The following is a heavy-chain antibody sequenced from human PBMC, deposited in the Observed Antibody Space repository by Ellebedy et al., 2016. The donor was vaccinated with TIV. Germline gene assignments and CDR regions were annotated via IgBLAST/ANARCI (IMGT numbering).Heavy chain of an antibody. CDR3: ARQGSGGSLPRGAYYFDY. D-gene: IGHD2-8*02. CDR2: IYPGDSDT. Sequence: GESLKISCKGSGYSFTSYWIAWVRQMPGKGLEWMGIIYPGDSDTRYSPSFQGQVTISADKSISTAYMQWSSLKASDTAMYYCARQGSGGSLPRGAYYFDYWGQGTLVTVSS. J-gene: IGHJ4*02. CDR1: GYSFTSYW. V-gene: IGHV5-51*01.